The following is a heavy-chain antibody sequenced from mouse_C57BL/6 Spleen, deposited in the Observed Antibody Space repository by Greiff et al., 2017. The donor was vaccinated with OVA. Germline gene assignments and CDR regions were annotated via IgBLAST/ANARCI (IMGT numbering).Heavy chain of an antibody. D-gene: IGHD3-2*02. CDR3: AREAQATD. J-gene: IGHJ2*01. Sequence: VQLQQSGPELVKPGASVKISCKASGYTFTDYYMNWVKQSPGKSLEWIGDINPNNGGTSYNQKFKGKATLTVDKSSSTAYMELRSLTSEDSAVYYCAREAQATDWGQGTTLTVSS. V-gene: IGHV1-26*01. CDR1: GYTFTDYY. CDR2: INPNNGGT.